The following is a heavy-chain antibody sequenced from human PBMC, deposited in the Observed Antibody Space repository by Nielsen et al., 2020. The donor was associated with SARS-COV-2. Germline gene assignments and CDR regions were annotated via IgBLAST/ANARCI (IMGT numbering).Heavy chain of an antibody. Sequence: SETLSLTCAVYGGSFSGYYWSWIRQPPGKGLEWIGEINHSGSTNYNPSLKSRVTISVDTSKNQFSLKLSSVTAADTAVYYCVRAFGYYGSGSYYSLGYWSQGTLVTVSS. J-gene: IGHJ4*02. D-gene: IGHD3-10*01. CDR1: GGSFSGYY. V-gene: IGHV4-34*01. CDR2: INHSGST. CDR3: VRAFGYYGSGSYYSLGY.